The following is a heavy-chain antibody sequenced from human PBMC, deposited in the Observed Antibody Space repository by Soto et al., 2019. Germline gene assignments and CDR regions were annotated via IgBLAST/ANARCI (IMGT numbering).Heavy chain of an antibody. CDR1: GGSISSSSYY. J-gene: IGHJ5*02. V-gene: IGHV4-39*07. Sequence: PSETLSLTCTVSGGSISSSSYYWGWIRQPPGKGLEWIGCIYYSGSTYYNPSLKSRVTISVDTSKNQFSLKLSSVTAADTAVYYCAREYSGSSTNWFDPWGQGTLVTVSS. CDR3: AREYSGSSTNWFDP. CDR2: IYYSGST. D-gene: IGHD6-6*01.